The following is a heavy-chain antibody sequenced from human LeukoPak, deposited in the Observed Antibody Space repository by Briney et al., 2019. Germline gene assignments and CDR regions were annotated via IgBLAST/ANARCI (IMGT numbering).Heavy chain of an antibody. CDR1: GFTFSTYS. CDR2: ISGSSTYI. CDR3: ARVEAPGDYYYGMDV. J-gene: IGHJ6*02. D-gene: IGHD6-13*01. V-gene: IGHV3-21*01. Sequence: GGSLRLSCAASGFTFSTYSMNWVRQAPGKGPEWVSSISGSSTYIYYANSVKGRFTFSRDNAKNSLYLQMNSLRADDTAVSYYARVEAPGDYYYGMDVWGQGTTVTVSS.